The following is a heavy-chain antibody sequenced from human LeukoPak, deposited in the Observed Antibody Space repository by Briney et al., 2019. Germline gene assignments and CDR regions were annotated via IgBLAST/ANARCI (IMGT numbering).Heavy chain of an antibody. CDR1: GFTFSDFY. CDR2: ISGSSSNT. J-gene: IGHJ4*02. Sequence: GGSLRLSCAASGFTFSDFYMSWLRQAPGKGLESVSYISGSSSNTNYADSVKGRFTISRDNAKNSLYLQMNSLRPEDTAVYYCTRHPAEGDYWGQGTLVTVSS. CDR3: TRHPAEGDY. D-gene: IGHD2-15*01. V-gene: IGHV3-11*03.